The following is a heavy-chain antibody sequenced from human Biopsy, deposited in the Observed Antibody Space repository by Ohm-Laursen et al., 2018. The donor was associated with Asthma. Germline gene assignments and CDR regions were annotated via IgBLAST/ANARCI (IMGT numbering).Heavy chain of an antibody. V-gene: IGHV4-34*01. J-gene: IGHJ6*02. CDR3: ARGSSSRLSQWELLVSGGKRAHSYYGMDV. CDR2: THHRGYT. Sequence: PGTLSLTCAVYGGSFSSNYWSWIRQTPGKGLEWLGDTHHRGYTNYNPSLSRRITLSENTSKNQFSRRLTSVTAADTAVYYCARGSSSRLSQWELLVSGGKRAHSYYGMDVWGQGTTVTVSS. CDR1: GGSFSSNY. D-gene: IGHD1-26*01.